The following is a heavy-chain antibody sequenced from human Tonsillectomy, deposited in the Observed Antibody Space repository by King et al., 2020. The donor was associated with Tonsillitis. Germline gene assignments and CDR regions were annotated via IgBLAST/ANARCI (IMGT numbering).Heavy chain of an antibody. J-gene: IGHJ4*02. D-gene: IGHD3-10*01. V-gene: IGHV3-30*03. CDR1: GFTFSNFG. CDR3: VRDGTDYYGSGSQRNFDY. Sequence: VQLVESGGGVVQPGGSLRLSCAVSGFTFSNFGIHWVRQAPGKGLEWVAVISYDGSYKYYADPVKGRFTISRDNSNNTLHLQMNSLRVEDTAVYYCVRDGTDYYGSGSQRNFDYWGQGALVTVSS. CDR2: ISYDGSYK.